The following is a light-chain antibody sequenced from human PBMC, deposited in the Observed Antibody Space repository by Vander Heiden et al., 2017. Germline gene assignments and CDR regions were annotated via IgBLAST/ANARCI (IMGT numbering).Light chain of an antibody. CDR3: QQYNTIPHT. J-gene: IGKJ4*01. CDR1: QCRVKSSNNKNY. V-gene: IGKV4-1*01. CDR2: WAS. Sequence: DIVMTHYPDSLSLSLRERASGNCKSSQCRVKSSNNKNYLAWYQQKPEQPPNLIICWASTRKSGVPDRFSGGGAGTDYTLTISRLQAEDVAVYYWQQYNTIPHTFGGGTKVEIK.